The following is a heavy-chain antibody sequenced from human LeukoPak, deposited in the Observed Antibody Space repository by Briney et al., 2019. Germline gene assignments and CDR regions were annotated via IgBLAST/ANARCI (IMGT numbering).Heavy chain of an antibody. V-gene: IGHV4-39*07. CDR2: IYYRGNT. Sequence: WVRQAPGKGLEWIGSIYYRGNTYYNPSLKSRVTISVDRSKNQFSLRLNSVTAADTAVYYCARDDGGNTHAFDMWGQGTMVTVSS. CDR3: ARDDGGNTHAFDM. D-gene: IGHD4-23*01. J-gene: IGHJ3*02.